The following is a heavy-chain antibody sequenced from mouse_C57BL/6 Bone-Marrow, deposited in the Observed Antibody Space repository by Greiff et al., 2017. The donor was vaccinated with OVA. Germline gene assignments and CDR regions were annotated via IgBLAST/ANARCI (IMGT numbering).Heavy chain of an antibody. CDR2: IYPRVGST. CDR3: ARGDYPAGY. J-gene: IGHJ2*01. V-gene: IGHV1-85*01. CDR1: GYTFTSYD. D-gene: IGHD5-5*01. Sequence: VQLQQSGPELVKPGASVKLSCKASGYTFTSYDINWVKQRPGQGLEWIGWIYPRVGSTNYNEKFKGKATLTVDTSSSTAYMELHSLTSEDSAVYFCARGDYPAGYWGQGTTLTVSS.